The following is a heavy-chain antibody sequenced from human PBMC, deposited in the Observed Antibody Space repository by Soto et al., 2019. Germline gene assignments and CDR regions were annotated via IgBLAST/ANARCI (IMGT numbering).Heavy chain of an antibody. J-gene: IGHJ4*02. Sequence: PSETLSLTCSVSGGSVTSCNYYWSWIRQAPGKGLEWIGYIHYSGSTKYNPSLKSRVTMSVDTSKNQFSLEMNSVTAADTAVYYCARGTGGGSCYVYWGQGTLVTVSS. CDR1: GGSVTSCNYY. CDR2: IHYSGST. CDR3: ARGTGGGSCYVY. V-gene: IGHV4-61*01. D-gene: IGHD2-15*01.